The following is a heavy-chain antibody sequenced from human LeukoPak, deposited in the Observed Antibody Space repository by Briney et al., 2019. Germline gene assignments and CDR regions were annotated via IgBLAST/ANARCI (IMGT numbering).Heavy chain of an antibody. J-gene: IGHJ5*02. Sequence: NPSETLSLTCTVSGASISSYYWSWIRQPAGKGLEWIGRIYPSGSTNYNPSLKSRLTISIDTSKNQFSLNLSSVTAAHTAMYYCARVGLRQTAWFDPWGQGTPVTVSS. CDR2: IYPSGST. D-gene: IGHD5-12*01. V-gene: IGHV4-4*07. CDR1: GASISSYY. CDR3: ARVGLRQTAWFDP.